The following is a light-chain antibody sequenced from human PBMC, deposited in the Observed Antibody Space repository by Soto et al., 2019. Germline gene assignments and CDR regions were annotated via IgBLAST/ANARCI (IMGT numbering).Light chain of an antibody. CDR3: QQYYDWPRT. V-gene: IGKV3-15*01. J-gene: IGKJ1*01. CDR2: GAS. Sequence: EIVMTQSPATLSVSPGERATLSCTASQSVSSNLAWYRQKPGQAPWLLIYGASTRATGIPARFSGSGSGTEFTLTISSLQSEDFAVYYCQQYYDWPRTFGQGTKVEIK. CDR1: QSVSSN.